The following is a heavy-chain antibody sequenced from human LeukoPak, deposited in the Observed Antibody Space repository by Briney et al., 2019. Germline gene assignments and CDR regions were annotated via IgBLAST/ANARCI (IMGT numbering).Heavy chain of an antibody. V-gene: IGHV3-23*01. CDR2: ISGNGGST. CDR3: ARASRAVAGTRGAFDI. D-gene: IGHD6-19*01. J-gene: IGHJ3*02. Sequence: GGSLRLSCAASGFTFSNSALSWVRQAPGKGLEWVSPISGNGGSTYYADSVKGRFTIFRDNSKNTLYLQMNSLRAEDTAVYYCARASRAVAGTRGAFDIWGQGTMVTVSS. CDR1: GFTFSNSA.